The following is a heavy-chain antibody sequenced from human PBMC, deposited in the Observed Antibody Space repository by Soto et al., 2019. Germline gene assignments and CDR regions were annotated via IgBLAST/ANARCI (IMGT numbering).Heavy chain of an antibody. D-gene: IGHD3-16*01. V-gene: IGHV4-39*01. CDR1: GGSISSSSYY. CDR3: ARRGGDFFDI. Sequence: PSETLSLTCTVSGGSISSSSYYWGWIRQPPGKGLEWIGNIYYSGSSYYNPSLKSRVAISVHTSKNQFSLNLSSVTAADTAVYYRARRGGDFFDIWGQGTMVTVSS. J-gene: IGHJ3*02. CDR2: IYYSGSS.